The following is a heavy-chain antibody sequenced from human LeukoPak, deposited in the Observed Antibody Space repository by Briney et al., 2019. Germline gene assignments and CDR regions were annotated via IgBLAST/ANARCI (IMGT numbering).Heavy chain of an antibody. D-gene: IGHD2-2*01. V-gene: IGHV5-51*01. CDR2: IYPGDSDT. J-gene: IGHJ3*02. Sequence: GGSLKISCKGSGYSFTSYWIGWVRQMPGKGLEWMGIIYPGDSDTRYSPSFQGQVTISADKSISTAYLQWSSLKASDTAMYYCARPYCSSTSCNDAFDIWGQGTMVTVSS. CDR3: ARPYCSSTSCNDAFDI. CDR1: GYSFTSYW.